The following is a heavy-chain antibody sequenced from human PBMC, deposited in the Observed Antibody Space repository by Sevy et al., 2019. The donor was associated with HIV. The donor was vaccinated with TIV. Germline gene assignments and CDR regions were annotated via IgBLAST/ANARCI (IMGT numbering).Heavy chain of an antibody. V-gene: IGHV3-11*01. Sequence: GGSLRLSCAASGFTFSDNYMSWIRQAPGKGLEWVSYISSRGSTIYYADSVKGRFTISRDNANNSLYLQMKSLGAEDTAVYYCARVRYNYGSYYFGHWGQGTLVTVSS. D-gene: IGHD5-18*01. CDR2: ISSRGSTI. J-gene: IGHJ4*02. CDR3: ARVRYNYGSYYFGH. CDR1: GFTFSDNY.